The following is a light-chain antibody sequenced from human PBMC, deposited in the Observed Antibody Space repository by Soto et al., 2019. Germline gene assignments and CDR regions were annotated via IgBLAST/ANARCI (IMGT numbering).Light chain of an antibody. Sequence: AIQLTQSPASLSASVEDRVTITCRASQGISSALAWYQQKPGKAPKLLIYDASSLESGVPSRFSGSGSGTEFTLTISRLEPEDFAVYYCQQYGSSPRTFGRGTKVDIK. J-gene: IGKJ1*01. CDR3: QQYGSSPRT. V-gene: IGKV1-13*02. CDR1: QGISSA. CDR2: DAS.